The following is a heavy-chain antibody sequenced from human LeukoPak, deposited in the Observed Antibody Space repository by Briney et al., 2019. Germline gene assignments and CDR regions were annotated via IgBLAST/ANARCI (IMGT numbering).Heavy chain of an antibody. V-gene: IGHV3-30*04. CDR2: ISYDGSNK. CDR1: GFTFSSYA. Sequence: GGSLRLSCAASGFTFSSYAMHWVRQAPGKGLEWVAVISYDGSNKYYADSVKGRFTISRDNSKNTLYLQMNSLRAEDTAVYYCARERRGSFDYWGQGTLVTVPS. D-gene: IGHD3-10*01. J-gene: IGHJ4*02. CDR3: ARERRGSFDY.